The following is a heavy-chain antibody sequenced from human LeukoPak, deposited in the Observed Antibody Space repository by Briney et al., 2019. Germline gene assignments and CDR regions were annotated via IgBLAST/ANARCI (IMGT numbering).Heavy chain of an antibody. Sequence: SSETLSLTCTVSGGSISSYYWSWLRQPPGKGLEWIGYIDYSGSTNYNPSLESRVTISVDTSKNQFSLKLRSVTAADTAVYYCASSLLGTGMADDAVDIWGQGTMVTVSS. J-gene: IGHJ3*02. V-gene: IGHV4-59*01. CDR1: GGSISSYY. CDR3: ASSLLGTGMADDAVDI. D-gene: IGHD5-18*01. CDR2: IDYSGST.